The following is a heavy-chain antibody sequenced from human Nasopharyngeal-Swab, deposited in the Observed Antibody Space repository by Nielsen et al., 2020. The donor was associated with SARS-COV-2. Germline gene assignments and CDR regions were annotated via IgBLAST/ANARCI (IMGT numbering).Heavy chain of an antibody. CDR2: IYYGGST. D-gene: IGHD6-6*01. CDR3: ARLGIAARWGY. V-gene: IGHV4-39*01. CDR1: GGSIRRSSYY. Sequence: SATLSLTCTVSGGSIRRSSYYWGWLRPPPGQGREWIGSIYYGGSTYYNPSLKSRVTISVDTSKNQFSLKQSSVPAADTAVYYCARLGIAARWGYWGQGTLVTVSS. J-gene: IGHJ4*02.